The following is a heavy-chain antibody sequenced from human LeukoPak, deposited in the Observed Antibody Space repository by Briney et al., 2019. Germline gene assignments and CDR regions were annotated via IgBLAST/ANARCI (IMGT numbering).Heavy chain of an antibody. CDR3: ARGAVTFGGAYYMDV. CDR2: INPNSGGT. V-gene: IGHV1-2*02. D-gene: IGHD3-16*01. Sequence: ASVKVSCKASGYSFTGYYIHWVRQAPGQGLEWMGWINPNSGGTNYVQKFQGRITTTRDTSISTAYMELSRLRSDDTAVYYCARGAVTFGGAYYMDVWGKGTTVTVSS. CDR1: GYSFTGYY. J-gene: IGHJ6*03.